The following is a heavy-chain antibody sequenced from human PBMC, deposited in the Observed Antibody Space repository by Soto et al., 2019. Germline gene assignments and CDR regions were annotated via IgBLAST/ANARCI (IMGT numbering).Heavy chain of an antibody. V-gene: IGHV4-59*01. CDR2: IYYSGST. CDR3: ARDSINRPFQH. J-gene: IGHJ1*01. CDR1: GGSISSYY. Sequence: SETLSLTCTVSGGSISSYYWSWIRQPPGKGLEWIGYIYYSGSTNYNPSLKSRVTISVDTSKNQFPLKLSSVTAADTAVYYCARDSINRPFQHWGQGTLVTVSS.